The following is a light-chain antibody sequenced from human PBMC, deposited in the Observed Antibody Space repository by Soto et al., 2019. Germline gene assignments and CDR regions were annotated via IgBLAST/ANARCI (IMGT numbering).Light chain of an antibody. V-gene: IGKV3-15*01. CDR3: QQYNNWPRGT. CDR2: GAS. Sequence: EIVMTQSPATLSVSPGERATLSCRASQSVSSNLAWYQQKPGQGPRLLIYGASTRATGIPARFSGSGSGTEFTLTISSLQSEDFAVYYCQQYNNWPRGTFGQGTKVEIK. CDR1: QSVSSN. J-gene: IGKJ1*01.